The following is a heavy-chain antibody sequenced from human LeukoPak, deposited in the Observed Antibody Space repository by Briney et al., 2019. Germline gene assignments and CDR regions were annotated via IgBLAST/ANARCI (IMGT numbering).Heavy chain of an antibody. J-gene: IGHJ5*02. Sequence: ASLKVSCKASGYTFTSYGISWVRLAPGQGLEWMGWISAYNGNTNYAQKLQGRVTMTTDTSTSTAYMELRSLRSDDTAVYYCARAGPTGNWFDPWGQGTLVTVSS. V-gene: IGHV1-18*01. CDR1: GYTFTSYG. D-gene: IGHD4-17*01. CDR2: ISAYNGNT. CDR3: ARAGPTGNWFDP.